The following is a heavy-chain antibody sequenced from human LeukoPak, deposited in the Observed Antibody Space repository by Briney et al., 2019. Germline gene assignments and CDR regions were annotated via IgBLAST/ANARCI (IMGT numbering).Heavy chain of an antibody. J-gene: IGHJ4*02. Sequence: SGPTLVNPTQTLTLTCTFSGFSLSTSGVGVGWIRQPPGKALEWLALIYWNDDKRYSPSLKSRLTITKDTSKNQVVLTMTNMDPVDTATYYCAHRNYDFWSGYYFRQPFDYWGQGTLVTVSS. CDR3: AHRNYDFWSGYYFRQPFDY. CDR1: GFSLSTSGVG. CDR2: IYWNDDK. V-gene: IGHV2-5*01. D-gene: IGHD3-3*01.